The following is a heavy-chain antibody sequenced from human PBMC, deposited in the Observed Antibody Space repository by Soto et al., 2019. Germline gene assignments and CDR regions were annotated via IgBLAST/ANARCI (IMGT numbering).Heavy chain of an antibody. D-gene: IGHD2-21*01. CDR1: GGSVSSGSYY. CDR2: IYYSGST. Sequence: QVQLQESGPGLVKPSETLSLTCTVSGGSVSSGSYYWSWIRQPPGKGLEWIGYIYYSGSTNYNPSLKRRVTISVDTSKHQFPLKLSSVTAADTAVYYCASSPGGDGDGSGGQGTLVTVSS. V-gene: IGHV4-61*01. J-gene: IGHJ4*02. CDR3: ASSPGGDGDGS.